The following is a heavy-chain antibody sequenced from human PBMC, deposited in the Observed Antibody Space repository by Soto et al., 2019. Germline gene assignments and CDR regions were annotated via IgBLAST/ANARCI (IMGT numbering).Heavy chain of an antibody. D-gene: IGHD5-18*01. CDR1: GGTFSSYA. CDR2: IIPIFGTA. Sequence: SVKVSCKASGGTFSSYAISWVRQAPGQGLEWMGGIIPIFGTANYAQKFQGRVTITVDESTSTAYMELSSLRSEDTAVYYCASIQEDTAMVTYYYGMDVWGQGTTVTVSS. J-gene: IGHJ6*02. V-gene: IGHV1-69*13. CDR3: ASIQEDTAMVTYYYGMDV.